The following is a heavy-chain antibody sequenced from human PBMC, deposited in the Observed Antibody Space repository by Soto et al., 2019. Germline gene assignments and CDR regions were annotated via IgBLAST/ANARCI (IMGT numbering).Heavy chain of an antibody. CDR3: AKGNGERATIGY. V-gene: IGHV3-30*18. Sequence: QVQLVESGGGVVQPGRSLRLSCAASGFTFSSYGMHWVRQAPGKGLEWVAVISYDGSNKYYADSVKGRFTISRDNSKNTLERKMNSLRAEDTAGYYCAKGNGERATIGYWGQGTLVTVSS. D-gene: IGHD5-12*01. J-gene: IGHJ4*02. CDR1: GFTFSSYG. CDR2: ISYDGSNK.